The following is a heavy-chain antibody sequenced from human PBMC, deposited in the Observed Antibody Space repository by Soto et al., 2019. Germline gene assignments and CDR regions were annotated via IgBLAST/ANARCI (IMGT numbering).Heavy chain of an antibody. CDR2: ISYDGSNK. V-gene: IGHV3-30-3*02. J-gene: IGHJ4*02. D-gene: IGHD4-17*01. CDR3: AEGVGRFGGDDNYFDY. CDR1: GFTFSSYA. Sequence: QVQLVESGGGVVQPGRSLRLSCAASGFTFSSYAMHWVRQAPGKGLEWVAVISYDGSNKYYADSVKGRFTISRDNSKNRPDLQMNRLSAEDTAVYYSAEGVGRFGGDDNYFDYWGQGTLVTVSS.